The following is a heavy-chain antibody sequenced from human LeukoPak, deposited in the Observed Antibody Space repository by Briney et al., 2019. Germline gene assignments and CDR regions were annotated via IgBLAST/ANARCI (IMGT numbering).Heavy chain of an antibody. D-gene: IGHD3-22*01. CDR2: SSTHGSDE. Sequence: GGSVRLPCAASGFTFTSLPLHWVRQAPGKGLEWVAVSSTHGSDEYYADSVKGRFTVFSDNSKKTVYLQMDSLRAEDTAVYHCAMDYYDSNGVCRGCDYWGQGTLVTVSS. V-gene: IGHV3-30*04. J-gene: IGHJ4*02. CDR3: AMDYYDSNGVCRGCDY. CDR1: GFTFTSLP.